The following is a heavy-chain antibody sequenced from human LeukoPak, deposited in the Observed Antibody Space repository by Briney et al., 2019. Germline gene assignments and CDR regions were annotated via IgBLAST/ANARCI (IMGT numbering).Heavy chain of an antibody. Sequence: GGSLRLSCAASGFTFSSCAVSWVRQAPGKGLEWVSAVSGSGDSAYYADSVKGRFTISRDNSKNTLYLQMNSLRVEDTAVYYCAKEDLSVDRGTSDYWSQGILVTVSS. CDR2: VSGSGDSA. CDR1: GFTFSSCA. CDR3: AKEDLSVDRGTSDY. J-gene: IGHJ4*02. D-gene: IGHD3-10*01. V-gene: IGHV3-23*01.